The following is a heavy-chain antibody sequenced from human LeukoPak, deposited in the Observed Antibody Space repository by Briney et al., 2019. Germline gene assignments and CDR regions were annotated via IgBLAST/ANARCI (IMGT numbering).Heavy chain of an antibody. CDR2: IKTDGSIT. V-gene: IGHV3-74*01. CDR3: ARVRYYYYMDV. J-gene: IGHJ6*03. Sequence: PGGSLRLSCAASGFSFSVYWMHWVRQAPGKGPVWVSRIKTDGSITDYADFVKGRFTISRDNAKNTLYLQMNSLRAEDTAVYYCARVRYYYYMDVWGKGTTVTISS. CDR1: GFSFSVYW.